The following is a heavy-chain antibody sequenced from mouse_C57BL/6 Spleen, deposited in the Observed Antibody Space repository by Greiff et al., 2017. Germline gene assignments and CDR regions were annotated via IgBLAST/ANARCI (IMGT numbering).Heavy chain of an antibody. V-gene: IGHV1-4*01. D-gene: IGHD2-1*01. J-gene: IGHJ3*01. CDR1: GYTFTSYT. CDR3: ARWDGNFSWFAY. Sequence: QVQLKQSGAELARPGASVKMSCKASGYTFTSYTMHWVKQRPGQGLEWIGYINPSSGYTKYNQKFKDKATLTADKSSSTAYMQLSSLTSEDSAVYYCARWDGNFSWFAYWGQGTLVTVSA. CDR2: INPSSGYT.